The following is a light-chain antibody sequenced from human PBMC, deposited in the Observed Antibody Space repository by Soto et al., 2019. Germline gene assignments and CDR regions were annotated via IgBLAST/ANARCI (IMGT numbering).Light chain of an antibody. J-gene: IGLJ2*01. CDR1: SSNIGAGYD. CDR3: QYYDSSLSAVV. V-gene: IGLV1-40*01. Sequence: QSVLTQPPSVSGAPGQRVTISCTGSSSNIGAGYDVHWYQQLPGTAPKLLIYGNSNRPSGVPDRFSGSKSGTSASLAITGLQAEDEADYYCQYYDSSLSAVVFGGGTQLTVL. CDR2: GNS.